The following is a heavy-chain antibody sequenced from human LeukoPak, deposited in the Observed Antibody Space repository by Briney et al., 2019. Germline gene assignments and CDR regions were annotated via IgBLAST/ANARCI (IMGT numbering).Heavy chain of an antibody. CDR3: ARGGLAAVLSPDY. D-gene: IGHD6-13*01. CDR2: INPNSGGT. V-gene: IGHV1-2*02. Sequence: EASVKVSCKASGYTFTGYYMHWVRQAPGQGLEWMGWINPNSGGTNYAQKFQGRVTMTRDTSISTAYMELSRLRSDDTAVYYCARGGLAAVLSPDYWGQGTLVTVPS. J-gene: IGHJ4*02. CDR1: GYTFTGYY.